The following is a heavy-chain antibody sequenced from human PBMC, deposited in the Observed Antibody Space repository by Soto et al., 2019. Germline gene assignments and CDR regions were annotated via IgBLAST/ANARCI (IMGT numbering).Heavy chain of an antibody. J-gene: IGHJ5*02. CDR2: ITPNNGYT. V-gene: IGHV1-18*01. CDR3: ATSYDSGFDP. Sequence: QLQLMQSGGEAKNPGASVKVSCEASCYSFSTYAISWLRQATGQGLEWMGLITPNNGYTTYAQKFQGRLILTTDIPSSTAYMELTSLRYDDTAMYYCATSYDSGFDPWGQGTLVSVS. CDR1: CYSFSTYA. D-gene: IGHD3-3*01.